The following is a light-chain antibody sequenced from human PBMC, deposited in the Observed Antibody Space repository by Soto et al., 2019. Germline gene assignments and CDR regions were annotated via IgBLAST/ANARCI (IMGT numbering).Light chain of an antibody. V-gene: IGKV3-20*01. CDR1: QTVSSNQ. Sequence: EIVFTQSPGTLSLSPGERATLSCRATQTVSSNQLAWYQQKPGQAPTLLIHGASTRAAGIPDRFSGSGSGTDFTLTISRLEPEDFAVYYCQQYGSSSWTFGQGNKVDIK. CDR2: GAS. J-gene: IGKJ1*01. CDR3: QQYGSSSWT.